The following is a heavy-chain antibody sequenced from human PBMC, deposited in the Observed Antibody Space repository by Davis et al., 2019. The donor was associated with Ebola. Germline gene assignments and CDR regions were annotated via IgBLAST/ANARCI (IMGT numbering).Heavy chain of an antibody. J-gene: IGHJ4*02. CDR3: VSARPSRRWLQFPFDY. D-gene: IGHD5-24*01. V-gene: IGHV3-30*03. Sequence: GESLKISCAASGFTFSSYGMHWVRQAPGKGLEWVAVISYDGSNKYYADSVKGRFTISRDNSKSTLHLQMSNLRGEDTAVYYCVSARPSRRWLQFPFDYWGQGTLVTVSS. CDR2: ISYDGSNK. CDR1: GFTFSSYG.